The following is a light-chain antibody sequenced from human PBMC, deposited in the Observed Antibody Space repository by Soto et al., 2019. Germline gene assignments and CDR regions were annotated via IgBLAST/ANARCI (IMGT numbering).Light chain of an antibody. V-gene: IGKV3-20*01. Sequence: IRLSQSPGTLSLSPADSATLWGRPSQRVSARYLAWYHQKPGQAPRLLIFGASDRATGIPDRFSGSGSGTDFTLTIDRLEPEDFAMYYCQQYSDSPPTFGQGTKVDIK. CDR1: QRVSARY. CDR3: QQYSDSPPT. J-gene: IGKJ1*01. CDR2: GAS.